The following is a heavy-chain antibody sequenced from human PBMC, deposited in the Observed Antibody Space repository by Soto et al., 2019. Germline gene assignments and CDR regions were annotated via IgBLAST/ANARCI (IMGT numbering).Heavy chain of an antibody. CDR1: GGSISSYY. V-gene: IGHV4-4*07. Sequence: LSLTCTVSGGSISSYYWSWIRQPAGKGLEWIGRIYTSGSTNYNPSLKSRVTMSVDTSKNQFSLKLSSVTAADTAVYYCARDGRYYDILTGYRYYYYYGMDVWGQGTTVTVSS. CDR2: IYTSGST. J-gene: IGHJ6*02. CDR3: ARDGRYYDILTGYRYYYYYGMDV. D-gene: IGHD3-9*01.